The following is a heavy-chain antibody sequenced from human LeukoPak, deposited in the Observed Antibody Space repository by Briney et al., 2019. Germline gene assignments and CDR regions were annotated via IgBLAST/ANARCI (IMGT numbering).Heavy chain of an antibody. V-gene: IGHV4-34*01. CDR3: ATYDFWSGYFDY. D-gene: IGHD3-3*01. CDR2: INHSGST. CDR1: GGSFSGYY. J-gene: IGHJ4*02. Sequence: SETLSLTCAVYGGSFSGYYWSWIRQPPGKGLEWIGEINHSGSTNYNPSLKSRVTISVDTSKNQFSLKLSSVTAADTAVYYCATYDFWSGYFDYWGQGTLVTVSS.